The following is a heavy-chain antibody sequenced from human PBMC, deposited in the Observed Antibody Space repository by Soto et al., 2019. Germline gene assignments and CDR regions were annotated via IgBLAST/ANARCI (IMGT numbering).Heavy chain of an antibody. CDR1: GGSISSSNW. CDR3: ARGNFDY. Sequence: QVQLQESGPGLVKPSGTLSLTCDVSGGSISSSNWWCWVRQSPEKGLEWIGEIHNSGSTNYNPSLKSRVTISIDRSNNQFSLKLSSVTAADTAVYYCARGNFDYWGQGTLVTVSS. CDR2: IHNSGST. J-gene: IGHJ4*02. V-gene: IGHV4-4*02.